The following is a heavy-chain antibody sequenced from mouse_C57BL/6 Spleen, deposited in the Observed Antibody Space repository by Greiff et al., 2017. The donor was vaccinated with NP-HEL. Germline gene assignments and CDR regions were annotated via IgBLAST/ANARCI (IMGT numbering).Heavy chain of an antibody. J-gene: IGHJ3*01. V-gene: IGHV1-69*01. CDR1: GYTFTSYW. CDR3: AIPRFAY. Sequence: VQLQQPGAELVMPGASVKLSCKASGYTFTSYWMHWVKQRPGQGLEWIGEIDPSDSYTNYNQKFKGKSTLTVDKSSSTAYMQLSSLTSEDSAVYYCAIPRFAYWGQGTLVTVSA. CDR2: IDPSDSYT.